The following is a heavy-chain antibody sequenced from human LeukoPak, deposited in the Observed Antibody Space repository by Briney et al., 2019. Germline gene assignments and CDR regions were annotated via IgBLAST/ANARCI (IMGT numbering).Heavy chain of an antibody. D-gene: IGHD6-19*01. CDR2: ISYDGSGR. CDR3: ARANRPFHTSGWYKDY. V-gene: IGHV3-30-3*01. CDR1: GFTFSSYA. J-gene: IGHJ4*02. Sequence: GRSLRLSCAASGFTFSSYAMHWVRQAPGKRLEWVALISYDGSGRYYTESVKGRFTISRDNSKNTLYLQVNSLRVEDTAVYYCARANRPFHTSGWYKDYWGQGTLVTVSS.